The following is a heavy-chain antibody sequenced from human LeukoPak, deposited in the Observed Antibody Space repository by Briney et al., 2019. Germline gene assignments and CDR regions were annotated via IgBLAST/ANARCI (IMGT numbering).Heavy chain of an antibody. D-gene: IGHD3-3*01. V-gene: IGHV3-30-3*01. CDR2: ISYDGSNK. CDR1: GLTFSSYA. CDR3: ARDWDNLWSGYYV. Sequence: PGRSLRLSCAASGLTFSSYAMHGVRQAPGKGLEWVAVISYDGSNKYYADSVKGRFTISRDHYKHTLYLQMNSLRAEDTAVYYCARDWDNLWSGYYVWGQGPLVTVSS. J-gene: IGHJ4*02.